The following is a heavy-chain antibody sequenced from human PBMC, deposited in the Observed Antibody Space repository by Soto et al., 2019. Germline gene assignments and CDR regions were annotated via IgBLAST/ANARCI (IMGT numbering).Heavy chain of an antibody. V-gene: IGHV4-39*01. CDR1: GGSVSSGSYS. J-gene: IGHJ6*02. CDR2: IYSSENT. D-gene: IGHD2-2*03. Sequence: PSETLSLTCTVSGGSVSSGSYSWGWIRQSPGKGLEWIGTIYSSENTYYNPSLLSRVTISVDTSKNEFSLRLGSVTAADTAVYYFAILNGYCISTNCHGYYGMDVWGQGTTVTVSS. CDR3: AILNGYCISTNCHGYYGMDV.